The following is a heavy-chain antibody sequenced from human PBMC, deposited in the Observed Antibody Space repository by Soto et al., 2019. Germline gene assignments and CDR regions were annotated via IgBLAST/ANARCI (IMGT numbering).Heavy chain of an antibody. V-gene: IGHV3-23*01. Sequence: WGSLRVFCGGAGICLSGRYIYWVRQGPGEGLEWVSAISGSGGNTYYADSVKGGFTIYRDNSKNTLFLHMNSLRAEDTALYFCAKEMGDYYDSSGSWFDPWGQGXLVTVSS. CDR2: ISGSGGNT. D-gene: IGHD3-22*01. CDR3: AKEMGDYYDSSGSWFDP. CDR1: GICLSGRY. J-gene: IGHJ5*02.